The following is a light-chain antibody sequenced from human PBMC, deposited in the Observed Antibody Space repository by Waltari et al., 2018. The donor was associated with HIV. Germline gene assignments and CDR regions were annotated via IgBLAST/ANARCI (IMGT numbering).Light chain of an antibody. CDR2: STD. V-gene: IGLV8-61*01. Sequence: QTVVNQEPSFSVSPGGTVTLPCGLSSGSVSTSHCPSWYQQTPGQAPRTLIYSTDTRSSGVPDRFSGSILGNKAALTITGAQADDESDYYCSLYMSGGIWVFGGGTKLTVL. CDR1: SGSVSTSHC. CDR3: SLYMSGGIWV. J-gene: IGLJ3*02.